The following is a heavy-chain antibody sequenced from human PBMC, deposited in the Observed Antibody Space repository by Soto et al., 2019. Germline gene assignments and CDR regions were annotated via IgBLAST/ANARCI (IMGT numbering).Heavy chain of an antibody. J-gene: IGHJ6*02. CDR1: GFSIRSYD. D-gene: IGHD4-17*01. Sequence: SETLSLTCTFSGFSIRSYDWGWSLLPPGKGLEWIGYIYYSGSTNYNPSLKSRVTISVDTSKNQFSLKLSSVTAADTAVYYCARHNGPLYAGYYHDLDVSRHGTTVT. CDR3: ARHNGPLYAGYYHDLDV. CDR2: IYYSGST. V-gene: IGHV4-59*08.